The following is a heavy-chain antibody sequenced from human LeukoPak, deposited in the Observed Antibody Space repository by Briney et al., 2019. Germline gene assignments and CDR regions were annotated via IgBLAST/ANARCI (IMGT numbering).Heavy chain of an antibody. CDR3: ARGYDFWSGSRALGY. V-gene: IGHV1-46*01. CDR1: GYTFTSYY. D-gene: IGHD3-3*01. CDR2: INPSGGST. Sequence: ASVTVSCKASGYTFTSYYMHWVRQAPGQGREWMGIINPSGGSTSYARKFQGRVTMTRDTSTSTVYMELSSLRSEDTDVYYCARGYDFWSGSRALGYWGQGTLVTVSS. J-gene: IGHJ4*02.